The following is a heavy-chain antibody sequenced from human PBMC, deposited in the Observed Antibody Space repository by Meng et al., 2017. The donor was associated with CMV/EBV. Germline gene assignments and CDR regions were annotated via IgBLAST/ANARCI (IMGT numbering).Heavy chain of an antibody. V-gene: IGHV1-8*01. D-gene: IGHD3-22*01. CDR2: MDPNRGHI. Sequence: ASVLVSCKASGYIFINYEITWVRQATGQRLEWMGWMDPNRGHIGCAEKFQGRVTMTSDTSINTAYMALSSLTSDETAVYYCARAHSDYFGNSGHFGWYDPWGQGTLVTVSS. CDR3: ARAHSDYFGNSGHFGWYDP. CDR1: GYIFINYE. J-gene: IGHJ5*02.